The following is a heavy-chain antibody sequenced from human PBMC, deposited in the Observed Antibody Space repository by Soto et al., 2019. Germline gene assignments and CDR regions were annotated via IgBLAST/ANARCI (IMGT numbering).Heavy chain of an antibody. CDR3: ARVGVVRGVIIGVDY. J-gene: IGHJ4*02. CDR2: INYRGST. V-gene: IGHV4-34*09. D-gene: IGHD3-10*01. CDR1: GGTFSGYY. Sequence: SETLSLTCAVYGGTFSGYYWSWIRQPPGEGLEWIGEINYRGSTKYNPSLKSLVTISVDKSKNQFSLMLSSVTAADTAVYYCARVGVVRGVIIGVDYWGQGTLVTVSS.